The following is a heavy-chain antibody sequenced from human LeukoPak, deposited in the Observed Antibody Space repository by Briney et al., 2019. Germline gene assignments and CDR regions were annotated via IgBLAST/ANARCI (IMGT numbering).Heavy chain of an antibody. D-gene: IGHD3-9*01. J-gene: IGHJ5*02. CDR3: AKLRNYDILTGYYSNWFDP. Sequence: GGSLRLSCAASGFTFSSYAMSWVRQAPGKGLEWVSAISGSGGSTYYADSVKGRFTTSRDNSKNTLYLQMNSLRGEDTAVYYCAKLRNYDILTGYYSNWFDPWGQGTLVTVSS. V-gene: IGHV3-23*01. CDR2: ISGSGGST. CDR1: GFTFSSYA.